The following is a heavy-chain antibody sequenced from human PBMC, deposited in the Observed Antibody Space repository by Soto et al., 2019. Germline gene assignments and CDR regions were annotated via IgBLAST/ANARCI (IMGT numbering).Heavy chain of an antibody. J-gene: IGHJ6*03. D-gene: IGHD3-16*01. Sequence: DVQLLESGGGLAQRGGSLRLSCAASGFSFSTYGMTWVRQAPGKGLEWVSYGGSGGSTYYADSVKGRFTISRDNSKNKLYLQMNSLRAEDTAVYYCVKFRGRAYHYYYMDVWVNGTTVTVSS. CDR2: YGGSGGST. V-gene: IGHV3-23*01. CDR1: GFSFSTYG. CDR3: VKFRGRAYHYYYMDV.